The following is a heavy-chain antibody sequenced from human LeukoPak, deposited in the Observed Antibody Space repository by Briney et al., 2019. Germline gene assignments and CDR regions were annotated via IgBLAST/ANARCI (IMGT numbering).Heavy chain of an antibody. V-gene: IGHV4-4*07. CDR3: ARHRKTYYDFWSGYQPPHYFDY. Sequence: SETLSLTCTVSGGSISSYYWSWIRQPAGKGLEWIGRIYTSGSTNYNPSLKSRVTMSVDTSKNQFSLKLCSVTAADTAVYYCARHRKTYYDFWSGYQPPHYFDYWGQGTLVTVSS. D-gene: IGHD3-3*01. CDR1: GGSISSYY. J-gene: IGHJ4*02. CDR2: IYTSGST.